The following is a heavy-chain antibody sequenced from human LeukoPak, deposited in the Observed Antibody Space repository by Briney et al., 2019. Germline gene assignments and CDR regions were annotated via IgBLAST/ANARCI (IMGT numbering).Heavy chain of an antibody. CDR1: GFTFSSYA. Sequence: GGSLRLSCAASGFTFSSYAMHWVRQAPGKGLERVAVISYDGSNKYYADSVKGRFTISRDNSKNTLYLQMNSLRAEDTAVYYCARDIDVWGQGTTVTVSS. CDR3: ARDIDV. V-gene: IGHV3-30-3*01. CDR2: ISYDGSNK. J-gene: IGHJ6*02.